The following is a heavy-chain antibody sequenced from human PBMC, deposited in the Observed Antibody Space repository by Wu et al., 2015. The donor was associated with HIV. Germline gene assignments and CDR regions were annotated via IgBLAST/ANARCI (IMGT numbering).Heavy chain of an antibody. CDR3: ATEFXHYFDD. J-gene: IGHJ4*02. V-gene: IGHV1-24*01. CDR1: GYTLTESS. CDR2: FDPEDDET. Sequence: QVQLVQSGAEVKKPGASVKVSRKVSGYTLTESSIHWVRQTPGKGLEWMGGFDPEDDETTYAQSFQGRLTVTEDTSTDTAYMELSSLSSDDTAVYFCATEFXHYFDDWGQGTLVTVSS.